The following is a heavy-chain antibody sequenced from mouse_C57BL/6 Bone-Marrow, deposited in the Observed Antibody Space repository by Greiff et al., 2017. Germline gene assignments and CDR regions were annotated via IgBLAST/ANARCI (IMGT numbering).Heavy chain of an antibody. Sequence: EVQLQQSGAELVRPGASVKLSCTASGFNIKDDYMHWVKQRPEQGLEWIGWIDPENGDTKYASKFQGKATITADTSSNTAYLQLSSLTSEDTAVYYCTSYYYGSSPYYFDYWGQGTTLTVSS. V-gene: IGHV14-4*01. CDR3: TSYYYGSSPYYFDY. CDR2: IDPENGDT. CDR1: GFNIKDDY. D-gene: IGHD1-1*01. J-gene: IGHJ2*01.